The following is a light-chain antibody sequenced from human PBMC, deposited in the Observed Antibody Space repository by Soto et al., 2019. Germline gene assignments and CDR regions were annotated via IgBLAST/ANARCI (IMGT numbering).Light chain of an antibody. CDR1: SSDVGGYNY. CDR3: SSYTSSSTLV. CDR2: EVS. V-gene: IGLV2-14*01. J-gene: IGLJ1*01. Sequence: QSALNQPASVSGSPGQSITISCTGTSSDVGGYNYVSWYQQHPGKAPKLMIYEVSNRPSGVSNRFSGSKSGNTASLTTSGLQAEDEADYYCSSYTSSSTLVFGTGTKLTVL.